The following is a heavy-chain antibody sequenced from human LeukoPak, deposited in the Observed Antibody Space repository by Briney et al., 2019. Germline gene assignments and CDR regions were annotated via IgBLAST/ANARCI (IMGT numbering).Heavy chain of an antibody. J-gene: IGHJ3*02. Sequence: PSETLSLTCAVSGYSISSGYYWGWIRQPPGKGLEWIGSIYHSGSTYYNPSLKSRVTISVDTSKNQFSLKLSSVTAADTAVYYCARHFGFLPAVGQGLDIWGQGTMVTVSS. CDR1: GYSISSGYY. D-gene: IGHD6-19*01. CDR2: IYHSGST. V-gene: IGHV4-38-2*01. CDR3: ARHFGFLPAVGQGLDI.